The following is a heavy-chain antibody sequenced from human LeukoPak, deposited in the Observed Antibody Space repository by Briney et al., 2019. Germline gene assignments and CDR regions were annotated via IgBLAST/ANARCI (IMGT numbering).Heavy chain of an antibody. CDR2: INANNDGS. CDR3: ARKRGVGVDTNAFDM. Sequence: WASVKVSCKASGYTITGYYMHGVRQAPGQGLEWMGWINANNDGSVYAQKFQGRVTMTRDTSINTAYMELSRLRSDDTAVYYCARKRGVGVDTNAFDMWGQGTMVTVSS. V-gene: IGHV1-2*02. J-gene: IGHJ3*02. CDR1: GYTITGYY. D-gene: IGHD3-3*01.